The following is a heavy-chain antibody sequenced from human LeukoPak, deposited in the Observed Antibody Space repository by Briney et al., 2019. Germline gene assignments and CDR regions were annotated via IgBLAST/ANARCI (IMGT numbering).Heavy chain of an antibody. CDR1: GYTFTGYY. CDR2: INPNSGGT. D-gene: IGHD3-10*01. V-gene: IGHV1-2*02. Sequence: ASVKVSCKASGYTFTGYYMHWVRQAPGQGLEWMGWINPNSGGTNYAQKFQGRVTMTRDTSISTAYMELSRLRSDDTAVYYCARSSSGSTLPYYYYMDVWGKGTTVTVSS. CDR3: ARSSSGSTLPYYYYMDV. J-gene: IGHJ6*03.